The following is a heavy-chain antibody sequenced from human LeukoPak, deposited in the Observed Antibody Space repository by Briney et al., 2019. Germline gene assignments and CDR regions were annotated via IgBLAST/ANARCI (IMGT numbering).Heavy chain of an antibody. CDR3: ARVDYYGSSGPLDY. CDR1: GGSISSGAYS. D-gene: IGHD3-22*01. Sequence: PSETLSLTCAVSGGSISSGAYSWSWIRQPPGKGLEWIGYIYYSGSTSYNPSLKSRVTISLDTSKNQFSLKLSSVTAADTAVYYCARVDYYGSSGPLDYWGQGTLVTVSS. CDR2: IYYSGST. V-gene: IGHV4-30-4*07. J-gene: IGHJ4*02.